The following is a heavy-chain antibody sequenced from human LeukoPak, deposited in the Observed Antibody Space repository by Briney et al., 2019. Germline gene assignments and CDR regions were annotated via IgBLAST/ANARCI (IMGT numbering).Heavy chain of an antibody. V-gene: IGHV3-33*01. J-gene: IGHJ4*02. Sequence: PGTSLRLSCAASGFTFSSYGMHWVRQAPGKGLEWVAVIWYDGSNKYYADSVKGRFIISRDTPKNTLYLQMNSLRAEDTAVYYCARGISSRYFDYWGQGTRVTVSS. D-gene: IGHD2-15*01. CDR2: IWYDGSNK. CDR1: GFTFSSYG. CDR3: ARGISSRYFDY.